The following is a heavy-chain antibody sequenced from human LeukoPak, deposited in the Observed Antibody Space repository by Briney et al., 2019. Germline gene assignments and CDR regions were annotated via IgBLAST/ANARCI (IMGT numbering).Heavy chain of an antibody. CDR1: GYTLTELS. CDR3: ATLNYYDSSGYPHYYYYYYMDV. CDR2: FDPEDGET. Sequence: ASVKVSCKVSGYTLTELSMHWVRQAPGKGLEWMGGFDPEDGETIYAQKFQGRVTMTEGTSTDTAYMELSSLRSEDTAVYYCATLNYYDSSGYPHYYYYYYMDVWGKGTTVTVSS. V-gene: IGHV1-24*01. D-gene: IGHD3-22*01. J-gene: IGHJ6*03.